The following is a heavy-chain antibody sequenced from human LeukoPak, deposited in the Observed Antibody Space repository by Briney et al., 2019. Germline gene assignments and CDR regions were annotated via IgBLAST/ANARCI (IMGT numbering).Heavy chain of an antibody. D-gene: IGHD6-6*01. V-gene: IGHV4-39*07. CDR3: ARACIAARRFDY. CDR1: GDSISSGSYH. J-gene: IGHJ4*02. CDR2: ISHSGST. Sequence: SETLSLTCTVSGDSISSGSYHWGWIRQPPGKGLEWIGEISHSGSTNYNPSLKSRVTISVDTSKNQFSLKLSSVTAADTAVYYCARACIAARRFDYWGQGTLVTVSS.